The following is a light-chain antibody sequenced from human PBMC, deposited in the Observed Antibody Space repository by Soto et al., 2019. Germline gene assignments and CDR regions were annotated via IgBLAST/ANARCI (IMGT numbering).Light chain of an antibody. V-gene: IGKV2-28*01. J-gene: IGKJ5*01. CDR2: LGS. Sequence: DIVMTQSPLSLPVTPGEPASISCRSIQSLLHSNGYNYLDWYLQKPGQSPQLLIYLGSNRASGVPDRFSGSGSGTDFTLKISRVEAEDVGVYYCMQALQTPRTFGQGTRLEI. CDR1: QSLLHSNGYNY. CDR3: MQALQTPRT.